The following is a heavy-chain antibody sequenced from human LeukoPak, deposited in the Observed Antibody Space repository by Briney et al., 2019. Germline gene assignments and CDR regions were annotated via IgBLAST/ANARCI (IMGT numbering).Heavy chain of an antibody. CDR3: ARGGTYCSGGSCYQNWFDP. J-gene: IGHJ5*02. Sequence: ASVKVSCKASGYTFTSYDINWVRQATGQGLEWMGWMNPNSGNTGYAQKFQGRVTMTRNTSISTAHMELSSLRSEDTAVYYCARGGTYCSGGSCYQNWFDPWGQGTLVTVSS. CDR1: GYTFTSYD. V-gene: IGHV1-8*01. D-gene: IGHD2-15*01. CDR2: MNPNSGNT.